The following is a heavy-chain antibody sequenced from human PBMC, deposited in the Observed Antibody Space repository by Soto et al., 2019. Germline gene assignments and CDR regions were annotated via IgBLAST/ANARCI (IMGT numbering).Heavy chain of an antibody. CDR2: ISDDGSQK. CDR3: AKEAPGGWHFFDP. CDR1: GFTFRTYG. Sequence: GWSLRLSCAASGFTFRTYGMHWVRQAPGKGLEWVAFISDDGSQKYYGDSVKGRFTISRDNSKNTLSLRMISLRTEDTSVYYCAKEAPGGWHFFDPWAKGTLVTVS. V-gene: IGHV3-30*18. D-gene: IGHD5-12*01. J-gene: IGHJ5*02.